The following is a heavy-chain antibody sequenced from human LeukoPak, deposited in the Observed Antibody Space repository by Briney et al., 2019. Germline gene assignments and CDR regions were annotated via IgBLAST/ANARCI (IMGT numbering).Heavy chain of an antibody. V-gene: IGHV3-48*03. D-gene: IGHD4-17*01. CDR2: ISSSGSTI. CDR3: ARGSPSGDYWDY. CDR1: GFTFSSYE. J-gene: IGHJ4*02. Sequence: PGGSLRLSCAASGFTFSSYEMNRVRQAPGKGLEWVSYISSSGSTIYYADSVKGRFTISRDNAKNSLYLQMNSLRAEDTAVYYCARGSPSGDYWDYWGQGTLVTASS.